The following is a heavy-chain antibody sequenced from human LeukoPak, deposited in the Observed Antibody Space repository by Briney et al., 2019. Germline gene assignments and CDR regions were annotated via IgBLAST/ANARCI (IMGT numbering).Heavy chain of an antibody. CDR1: GFTFGDYA. CDR3: TRPVTYSGWYVSSFDY. D-gene: IGHD6-19*01. CDR2: IRSKAYGGTT. J-gene: IGHJ4*02. V-gene: IGHV3-49*04. Sequence: GRSLRLSCTASGFTFGDYAMSWVRQAPGKGLEWVGFIRSKAYGGTTEYAASVKGRFTISRDDSKSIDYLQMNSLKTEDTAVYYCTRPVTYSGWYVSSFDYWGQGTLVTVSS.